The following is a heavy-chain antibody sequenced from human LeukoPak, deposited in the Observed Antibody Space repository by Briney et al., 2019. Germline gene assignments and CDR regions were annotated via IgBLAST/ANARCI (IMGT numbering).Heavy chain of an antibody. CDR3: AKAFGSSGYYQLPIDF. J-gene: IGHJ4*02. Sequence: PGGSLRLSCAASGFTFSSYGMSWVRQAPGKGLEWVSAISGSGGSTYYADSVKGRFTISRDNSKNTLYLQLNNLRADDTAVYYCAKAFGSSGYYQLPIDFWGQGTLVTVSS. D-gene: IGHD3-22*01. CDR2: ISGSGGST. CDR1: GFTFSSYG. V-gene: IGHV3-23*01.